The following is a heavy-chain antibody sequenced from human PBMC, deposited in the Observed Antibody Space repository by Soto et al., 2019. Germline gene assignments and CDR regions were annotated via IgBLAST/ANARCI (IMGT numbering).Heavy chain of an antibody. V-gene: IGHV3-21*01. CDR1: GFTFSTYT. D-gene: IGHD3-10*01. J-gene: IGHJ5*01. Sequence: PXESLELSCAASGFTFSTYTMNWVRQAPGKGLEWISSISSGSSYIYYAGSVKGRFTISRDNAKNSLFLQMNSLRADDTAVYYCESDILSGGAYPDSWGQGTKVTVSS. CDR3: ESDILSGGAYPDS. CDR2: ISSGSSYI.